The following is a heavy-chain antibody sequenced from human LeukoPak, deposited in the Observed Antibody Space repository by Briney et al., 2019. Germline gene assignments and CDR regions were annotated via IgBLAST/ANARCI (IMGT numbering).Heavy chain of an antibody. V-gene: IGHV3-30*18. D-gene: IGHD6-19*01. CDR3: VKGAPGSGWSKGNFDY. Sequence: GGSLRLSCAASGFTFSSYTMHWVRQAPGKGLEWVAVISYDGSNKYYADSVKGRFTISRDNSRNTVDLQMNSLTTEDTAMYYCVKGAPGSGWSKGNFDYWGQGTLVTVSS. CDR1: GFTFSSYT. J-gene: IGHJ4*02. CDR2: ISYDGSNK.